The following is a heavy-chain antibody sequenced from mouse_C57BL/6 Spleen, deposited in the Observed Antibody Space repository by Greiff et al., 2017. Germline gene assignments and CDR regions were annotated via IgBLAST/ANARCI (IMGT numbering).Heavy chain of an antibody. CDR2: INSDGGST. V-gene: IGHV5-2*01. J-gene: IGHJ3*01. CDR3: ARQAGIYYYGSSYGNWFAY. D-gene: IGHD1-1*01. CDR1: EYEFPSHD. Sequence: DVQLQESGGGLVQPGESLKLSCESDEYEFPSHDMSWVRKTPEKRLALVAAINSDGGSTYYPATMERRFIISREKTKKTLYLQRSSLRSEDTALYYCARQAGIYYYGSSYGNWFAYWGQETLVTVSA.